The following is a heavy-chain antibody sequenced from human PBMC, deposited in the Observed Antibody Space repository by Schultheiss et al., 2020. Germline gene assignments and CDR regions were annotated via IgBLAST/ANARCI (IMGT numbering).Heavy chain of an antibody. D-gene: IGHD6-19*01. CDR1: GGSISSYY. Sequence: SETLSLTCTVSGGSISSYYWSWIRQPPGKGLEWIGYIYYSGSTNYNPSLKSRVTISVDTSKNQFSLKLSSVTAADTAVYYCARDGGMWQWLSNYYYYMDVWGTGTTVTVSS. CDR3: ARDGGMWQWLSNYYYYMDV. CDR2: IYYSGST. J-gene: IGHJ6*03. V-gene: IGHV4-59*01.